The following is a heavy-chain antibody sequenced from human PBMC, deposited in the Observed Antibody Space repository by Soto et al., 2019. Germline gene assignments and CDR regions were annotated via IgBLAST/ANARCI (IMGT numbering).Heavy chain of an antibody. V-gene: IGHV3-30-3*01. CDR1: GFTFSSYA. CDR3: ARPLLPQITMIVGFDY. D-gene: IGHD3-22*01. J-gene: IGHJ4*02. Sequence: QVQLVESGGGVVQPGRSLRLSCAASGFTFSSYAMHWVRQAPGKGLEWVAVISYDGSNKYYADSVKGRFTISRDNSKNTLYLQMNSLRAEDTAVYYCARPLLPQITMIVGFDYWGQGTLVTVSS. CDR2: ISYDGSNK.